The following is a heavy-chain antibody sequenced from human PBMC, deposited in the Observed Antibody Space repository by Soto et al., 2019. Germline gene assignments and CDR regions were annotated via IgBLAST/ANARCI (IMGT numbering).Heavy chain of an antibody. CDR1: GGSISSYY. J-gene: IGHJ4*01. CDR2: IYYSGST. CDR3: ARESRIQIWGQYDY. Sequence: SETLSLTCTVSGGSISSYYWSWIRQPPGKGLEWIGYIYYSGSTNYNPSLKSRVTISVDTSKNQFSLKLSSVTAADTAVYYCARESRIQIWGQYDYWGHGTLVTVSS. V-gene: IGHV4-59*01. D-gene: IGHD5-18*01.